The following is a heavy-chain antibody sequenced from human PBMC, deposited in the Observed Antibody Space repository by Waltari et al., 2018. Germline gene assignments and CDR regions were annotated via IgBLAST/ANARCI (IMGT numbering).Heavy chain of an antibody. V-gene: IGHV4-38-2*01. D-gene: IGHD3-10*01. CDR1: GYSTSSGYY. CDR3: ARGIYGSGTA. J-gene: IGHJ5*02. Sequence: QVQLQESGPGLVKPSETLSLTCAVSGYSTSSGYYWGWIRQPPGKGLEWIGSIYHSGSTYYNPSLKSRVTISVDTSKNQFSLKRSSVTAADTAVYYCARGIYGSGTAWGQGTLVTVSS. CDR2: IYHSGST.